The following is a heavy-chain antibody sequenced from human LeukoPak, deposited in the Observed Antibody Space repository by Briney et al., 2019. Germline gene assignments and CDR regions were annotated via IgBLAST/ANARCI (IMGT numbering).Heavy chain of an antibody. CDR1: GFTFSSYP. D-gene: IGHD6-19*01. J-gene: IGHJ4*02. CDR2: ISGSGGDT. V-gene: IGHV3-23*01. Sequence: GGSLRLSCAVSGFTFSSYPMSWFRQAPGKGLEWVSAISGSGGDTYYADSVKGRFTISRDNSKNTLDLQMNSLRAEDTALYYCATSSGWYPKYFDYWGQGTLVTVSS. CDR3: ATSSGWYPKYFDY.